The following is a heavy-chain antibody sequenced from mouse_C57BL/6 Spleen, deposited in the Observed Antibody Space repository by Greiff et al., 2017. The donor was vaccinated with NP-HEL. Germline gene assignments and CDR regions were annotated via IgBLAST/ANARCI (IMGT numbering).Heavy chain of an antibody. D-gene: IGHD1-1*01. J-gene: IGHJ4*01. CDR2: ISSGSSTI. V-gene: IGHV5-17*01. CDR3: ATCSTLYAMDY. CDR1: GFTFSDYG. Sequence: EVKLVESGGGLVKPGGSLKLSCAASGFTFSDYGMHWVRQAPEKGLEWVAYISSGSSTIYYADTVKGRFTISRDNAKNTLFLQMTSLRSEDAAMYYCATCSTLYAMDYWGQGTSVTVSS.